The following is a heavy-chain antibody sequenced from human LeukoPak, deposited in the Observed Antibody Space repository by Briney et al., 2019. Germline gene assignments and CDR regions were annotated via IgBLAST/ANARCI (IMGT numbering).Heavy chain of an antibody. V-gene: IGHV3-11*01. J-gene: IGHJ4*02. CDR1: GFTFSDYY. CDR2: ISSSGSNI. Sequence: PGGSLRLSCPACGFTFSDYYMSWIRQAPGKGLEWVSYISSSGSNIYYADSVKGRFTISRDSSKNTLFLQMNRLRPEDAAVYYCAKAPVTTCRGAYCYPFDYWGQGTLVTVSS. CDR3: AKAPVTTCRGAYCYPFDY. D-gene: IGHD2-21*01.